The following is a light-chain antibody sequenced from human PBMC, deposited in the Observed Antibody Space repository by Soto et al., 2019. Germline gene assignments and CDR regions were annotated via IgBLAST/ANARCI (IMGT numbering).Light chain of an antibody. CDR3: SSYTTTSTYV. Sequence: QSVLNQTASVSGSPGQSITISCTGTISDVGGYDYVSWYQQHPGKAPKFMIYEVTNRPSGVSHRFSGSKSGNTASLTISGLQDEDEADYYCSSYTTTSTYVFGTGTRSPS. CDR2: EVT. J-gene: IGLJ1*01. V-gene: IGLV2-14*01. CDR1: ISDVGGYDY.